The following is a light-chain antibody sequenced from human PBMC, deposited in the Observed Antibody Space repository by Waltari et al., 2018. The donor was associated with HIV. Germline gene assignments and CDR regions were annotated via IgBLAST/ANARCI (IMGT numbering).Light chain of an antibody. CDR2: LGS. CDR3: MQVLQTPHT. V-gene: IGKV2-28*01. CDR1: RSLLHSNGYNY. Sequence: DIVMTQSPLSLPVTPGEPASISCRSSRSLLHSNGYNYLDWYLQKPGQSPQLLIYLGSNRAAGVPDRFSGSGSGTDFTLKISRVEAEDVGVYYCMQVLQTPHTFGQGTKLEIK. J-gene: IGKJ2*01.